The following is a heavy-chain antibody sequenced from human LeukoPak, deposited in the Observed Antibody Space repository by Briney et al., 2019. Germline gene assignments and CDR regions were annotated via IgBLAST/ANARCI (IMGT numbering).Heavy chain of an antibody. J-gene: IGHJ2*01. V-gene: IGHV1-8*01. D-gene: IGHD1-26*01. CDR2: LNPNSGNT. Sequence: ASVKVSCKASGYTFTSYDINWVRQATGQGLEWMGWLNPNSGNTDYAQKFQGRVTMTTDTSTSTAYMELRSLRSDDTAVYYCARDGAYSGSPPRYWYFDLWGRGTLVTVSS. CDR3: ARDGAYSGSPPRYWYFDL. CDR1: GYTFTSYD.